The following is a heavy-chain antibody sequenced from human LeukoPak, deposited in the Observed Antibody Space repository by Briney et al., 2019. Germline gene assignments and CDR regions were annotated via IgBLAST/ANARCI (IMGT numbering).Heavy chain of an antibody. V-gene: IGHV3-30*18. CDR1: GFSFSSYG. CDR3: AKLGYSSGWYDFQIDAFDF. Sequence: GGSLRLSCAASGFSFSSYGMHWVRQAPGKGLEWVAVISYDGSNKFYADSVKGRFTISRDNSKNTLYLQMNSLRAEDTAVYYCAKLGYSSGWYDFQIDAFDFWGQGKMVTVSS. D-gene: IGHD6-19*01. J-gene: IGHJ3*01. CDR2: ISYDGSNK.